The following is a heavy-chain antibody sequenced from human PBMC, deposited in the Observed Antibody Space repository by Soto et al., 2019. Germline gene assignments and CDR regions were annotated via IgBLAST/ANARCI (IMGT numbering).Heavy chain of an antibody. Sequence: QVQLVESGGGVVQPGRSLRLSCAASGLTFSSYGMHWVRQAPGKGLEWVAVIWYDGSNKYYADSVKGRFTISRDHSKNTLYLQMNSLRAEDTAVYYCARARGAIHDYGEPVGAACDPWGQGTLVTVSS. CDR1: GLTFSSYG. CDR2: IWYDGSNK. CDR3: ARARGAIHDYGEPVGAACDP. D-gene: IGHD4-17*01. J-gene: IGHJ5*02. V-gene: IGHV3-33*01.